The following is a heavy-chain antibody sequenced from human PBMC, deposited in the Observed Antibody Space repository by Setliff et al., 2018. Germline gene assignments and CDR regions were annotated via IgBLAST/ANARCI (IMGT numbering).Heavy chain of an antibody. CDR1: GGTFRDFA. Sequence: AASVKVSCKASGGTFRDFAISWVRQAPGQGLEWMGGIMPVFGTPDYAQKFEGRVTISADETTTTAYLELSSLRSEDTGVYYCGSRQFPGGGNYYYFMDVWGKGTTVTVSS. CDR2: IMPVFGTP. CDR3: GSRQFPGGGNYYYFMDV. V-gene: IGHV1-69*13. J-gene: IGHJ6*03. D-gene: IGHD1-1*01.